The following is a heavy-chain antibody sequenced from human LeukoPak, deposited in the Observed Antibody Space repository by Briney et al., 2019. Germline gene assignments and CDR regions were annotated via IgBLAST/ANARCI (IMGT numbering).Heavy chain of an antibody. Sequence: GGSLRLSCASSGFSFSSYASTWVRQAPGKGLEWVSVISSSGYKTYYTDSVKGRFTISRDNSTNTLFLQMNSLTAEDTAVYYCAKGGWLDSWGQGTLVTVSS. CDR1: GFSFSSYA. CDR3: AKGGWLDS. J-gene: IGHJ4*02. D-gene: IGHD6-19*01. CDR2: ISSSGYKT. V-gene: IGHV3-23*01.